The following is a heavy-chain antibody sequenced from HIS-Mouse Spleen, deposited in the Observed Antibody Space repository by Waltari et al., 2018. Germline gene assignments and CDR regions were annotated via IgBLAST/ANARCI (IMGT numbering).Heavy chain of an antibody. CDR2: INPNSGGT. Sequence: QVQLVQSWAEVKKPGASVKVSCKASGYTFTGYYMHWVRQAPGQGLEWMGWINPNSGGTNYAQKFQCGVTMTRDTSIRTAYMEVSRLRSDGTAVYYCAWGSGGWGLVLPNWFDPWGQGTLVTVSS. CDR3: AWGSGGWGLVLPNWFDP. V-gene: IGHV1-2*02. D-gene: IGHD3-16*01. J-gene: IGHJ5*02. CDR1: GYTFTGYY.